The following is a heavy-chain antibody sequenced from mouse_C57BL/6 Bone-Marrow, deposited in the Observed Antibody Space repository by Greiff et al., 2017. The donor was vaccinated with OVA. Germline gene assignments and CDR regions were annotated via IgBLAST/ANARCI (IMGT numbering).Heavy chain of an antibody. J-gene: IGHJ4*01. Sequence: VQLQQSGAELVRPGASVKLSCTASGFNIKDDYMHWVKQRPEQGLEWIGWIDPENGDTAYASKFQGKATITAATSSNTAYLQLSSLTSEDTAVYYCTTQGFITTVVAHYYAMDYWGQGTSVTVSS. V-gene: IGHV14-4*01. CDR1: GFNIKDDY. D-gene: IGHD1-1*01. CDR3: TTQGFITTVVAHYYAMDY. CDR2: IDPENGDT.